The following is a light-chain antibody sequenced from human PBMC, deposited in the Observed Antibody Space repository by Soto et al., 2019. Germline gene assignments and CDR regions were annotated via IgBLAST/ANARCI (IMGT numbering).Light chain of an antibody. J-gene: IGKJ5*01. V-gene: IGKV1-9*01. CDR1: QGINTF. Sequence: IQLTQSPSSLSASVGDRVTITCRASQGINTFLAWYQQKAGKAPKLLIYAASTLQSGVPSRFSGSRSGTDFTLTISSLQSEDFATYYCQQLNSYPITFGQGTRLEIK. CDR3: QQLNSYPIT. CDR2: AAS.